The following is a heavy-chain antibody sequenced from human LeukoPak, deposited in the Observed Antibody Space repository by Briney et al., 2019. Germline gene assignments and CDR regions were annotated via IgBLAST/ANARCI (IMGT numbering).Heavy chain of an antibody. CDR2: IWYDGSNK. D-gene: IGHD2-15*01. CDR1: GFTFSSYG. Sequence: GGSLRLSCAASGFTFSSYGMHWVRQAPGKGLEGVAVIWYDGSNKYYADSVKGRFTISRENSKNTLYLQMNSLRAEDTAVYYCARATGGYCSGGSCYSGYFQHWGQGTLVTVSS. CDR3: ARATGGYCSGGSCYSGYFQH. V-gene: IGHV3-33*01. J-gene: IGHJ1*01.